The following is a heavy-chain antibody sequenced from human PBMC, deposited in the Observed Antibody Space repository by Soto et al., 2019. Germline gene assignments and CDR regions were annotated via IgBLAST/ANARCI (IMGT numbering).Heavy chain of an antibody. CDR2: ISYDGSNK. D-gene: IGHD6-13*01. V-gene: IGHV3-30-3*01. Sequence: QVQLVESGGGVVQPGRSLRLSCAASGFTFSSYAMHWVRQAPGKGLEWVAVISYDGSNKYYADSVKGRFTISRDNSKNTLYLQMNSLRAEDTAVYYCARRLAAAVDYWGQGTLVXVSS. CDR3: ARRLAAAVDY. J-gene: IGHJ4*02. CDR1: GFTFSSYA.